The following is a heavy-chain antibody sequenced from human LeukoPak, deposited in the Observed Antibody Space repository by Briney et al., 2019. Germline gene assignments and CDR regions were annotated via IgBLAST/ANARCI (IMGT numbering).Heavy chain of an antibody. J-gene: IGHJ2*01. CDR1: GGSISSSSYY. CDR2: IYYSGST. Sequence: PSETLSLTCTVSGGSISSSSYYWSWIRQPPGKGLEWIGYIYYSGSTNYNPSLKSRVTISLDTSKNQFSLKLSSVTAADTAVYYCASGGANFDLWGRGTLVTVSS. V-gene: IGHV4-61*01. D-gene: IGHD3-16*01. CDR3: ASGGANFDL.